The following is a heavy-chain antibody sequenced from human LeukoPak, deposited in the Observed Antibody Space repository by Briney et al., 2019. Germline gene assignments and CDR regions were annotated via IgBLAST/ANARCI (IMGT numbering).Heavy chain of an antibody. J-gene: IGHJ3*02. Sequence: PGGSLRLSCAASGSIFSQYGMSWVRQGPGKGLEWVSTVSGSAVRTHYADSLKGRFTISRDNSKDTLYLQMNSLRAEDTAVYYCAKDRRGFSGYDPYDAFDIWGQGTMVTVSS. CDR3: AKDRRGFSGYDPYDAFDI. CDR2: VSGSAVRT. V-gene: IGHV3-23*01. D-gene: IGHD5-12*01. CDR1: GSIFSQYG.